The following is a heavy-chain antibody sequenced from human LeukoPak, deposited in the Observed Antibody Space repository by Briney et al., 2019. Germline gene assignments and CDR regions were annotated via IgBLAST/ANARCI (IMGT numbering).Heavy chain of an antibody. CDR2: ISYDGSNK. Sequence: GGSLRLSCAASGFTFSSYAMHWVRQAPGKGLEWVAVISYDGSNKYYADSVKGRFTISRDNSKNTLYLQMNSLRAEDTAVYYCARGGPPSSPDGRNYFDYWGQGTLVTVSS. D-gene: IGHD4-17*01. CDR1: GFTFSSYA. V-gene: IGHV3-30-3*01. J-gene: IGHJ4*02. CDR3: ARGGPPSSPDGRNYFDY.